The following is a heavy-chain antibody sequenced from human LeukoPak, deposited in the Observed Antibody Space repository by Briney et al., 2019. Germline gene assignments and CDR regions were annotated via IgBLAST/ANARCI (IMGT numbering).Heavy chain of an antibody. CDR3: ARGFRRASFDY. Sequence: PSEPLSLTCSVSGGSISSYYWSWIRQPPGKGLEWIGYIYYRGSTNYNPSLKSRLTISVDTPKNQFSLRQSSVTAADTAVYYCARGFRRASFDYWGQGTLVTVSS. J-gene: IGHJ4*02. CDR2: IYYRGST. CDR1: GGSISSYY. V-gene: IGHV4-59*01. D-gene: IGHD2-21*01.